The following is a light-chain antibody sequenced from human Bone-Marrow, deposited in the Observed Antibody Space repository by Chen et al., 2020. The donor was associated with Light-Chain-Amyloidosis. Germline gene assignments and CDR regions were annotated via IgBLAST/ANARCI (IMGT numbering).Light chain of an antibody. CDR3: LICRRVEKVWV. Sequence: QTVVTQEPSLTVPPGGTVTLTCGSSAGPVTSDSHANWFQQKPGQTPRALIYDTINKHSWTPARLAGITLGGKAALALSGVQADEEADYGCLICRRVEKVWVFGGGTRLTVL. J-gene: IGLJ3*02. CDR1: AGPVTSDSH. V-gene: IGLV7-43*01. CDR2: DTI.